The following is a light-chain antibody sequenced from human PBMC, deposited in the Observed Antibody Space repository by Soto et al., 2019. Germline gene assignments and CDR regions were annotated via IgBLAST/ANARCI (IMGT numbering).Light chain of an antibody. CDR2: GAS. J-gene: IGKJ1*01. Sequence: EIVMTQSPATLSVSPGERATLSCRASQSVSSNLAWYQQKPGQAPRLLLYGASTRATGIPARFSGSRSGTEFTLTISSLQYEDFAVYYCQQYNNWPRTFGEGTEVEIK. CDR1: QSVSSN. CDR3: QQYNNWPRT. V-gene: IGKV3-15*01.